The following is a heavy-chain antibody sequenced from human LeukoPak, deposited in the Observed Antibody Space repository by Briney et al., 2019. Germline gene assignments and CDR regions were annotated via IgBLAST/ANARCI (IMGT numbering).Heavy chain of an antibody. Sequence: GGTLRLSCVASGFTFSRHGMNWVRQVPGKGLEWVSGISPSGDIKYYVDSVKGRFTVSRDNSKNTLYLQMNSLRADDTAVYYCARGAVRGGRNWFDPWGQGTLVTVSS. CDR3: ARGAVRGGRNWFDP. CDR2: ISPSGDIK. V-gene: IGHV3-23*01. CDR1: GFTFSRHG. D-gene: IGHD3-10*01. J-gene: IGHJ5*02.